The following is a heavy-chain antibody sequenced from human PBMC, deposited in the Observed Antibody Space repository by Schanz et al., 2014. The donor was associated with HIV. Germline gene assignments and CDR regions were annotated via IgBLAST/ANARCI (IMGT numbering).Heavy chain of an antibody. V-gene: IGHV1-18*04. CDR1: AYTFTGYY. CDR2: ISPYTGYT. CDR3: ARGVVGATTDVFDY. D-gene: IGHD1-26*01. J-gene: IGHJ4*02. Sequence: QLQLVQSGAGVKKPGASVKVSCKASAYTFTGYYMHWVRQAPGQGLEWMGLISPYTGYTNYAQKFQGRVTMTTDTSTSTAYMEMRSLRSDDTALYYCARGVVGATTDVFDYWGQGTLVTVSS.